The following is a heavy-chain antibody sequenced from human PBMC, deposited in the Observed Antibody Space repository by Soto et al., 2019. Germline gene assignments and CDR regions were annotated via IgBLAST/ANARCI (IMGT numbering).Heavy chain of an antibody. CDR1: GFTVRGSA. J-gene: IGHJ4*02. Sequence: GGSLRLSCAASGFTVRGSAMHWVRQVKGGGLEWVAGIYGSGAVGYEGAVRGRFTISRDVAKNSLHLQMNSLTIEDTALYYCARATQSYYDTSGYYSYVHCGQGA. D-gene: IGHD3-22*01. CDR3: ARATQSYYDTSGYYSYVH. CDR2: IYGSGAV. V-gene: IGHV3-9*01.